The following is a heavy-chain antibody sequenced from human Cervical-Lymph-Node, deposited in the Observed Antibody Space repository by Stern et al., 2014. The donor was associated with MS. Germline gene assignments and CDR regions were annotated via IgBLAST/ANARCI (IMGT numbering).Heavy chain of an antibody. J-gene: IGHJ4*02. V-gene: IGHV3-21*01. CDR1: GFTFSNYA. Sequence: EVQLVESGGGLIKPGGSLRLSCAASGFTFSNYAMNWVRQAPGKGLEWVSSISSSYNYKYYGDSVKGRFTISRDNSKNSLYLQMNSLRVDDTAVYFCARDKTYCGGDCYSDFWGQGTLVTVSS. D-gene: IGHD2-21*02. CDR3: ARDKTYCGGDCYSDF. CDR2: ISSSYNYK.